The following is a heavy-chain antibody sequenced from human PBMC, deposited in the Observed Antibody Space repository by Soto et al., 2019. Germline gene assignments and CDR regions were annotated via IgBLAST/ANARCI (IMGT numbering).Heavy chain of an antibody. Sequence: EVQLLESGGDLAQPGGSLRLSCAASGFTLSSYAMSWVRQAPGKGLEWVSAISGSGDTYYADSVKGRFTISRDTSKNTLDLQMNSLRAADTAMYYCAQGPQSEWTYSLSGMDVWGQGTTVTVSS. V-gene: IGHV3-23*01. CDR3: AQGPQSEWTYSLSGMDV. CDR2: ISGSGDT. D-gene: IGHD3-10*01. J-gene: IGHJ6*02. CDR1: GFTLSSYA.